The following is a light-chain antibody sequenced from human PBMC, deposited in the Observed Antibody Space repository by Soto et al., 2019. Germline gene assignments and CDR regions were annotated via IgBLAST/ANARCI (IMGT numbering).Light chain of an antibody. CDR2: KAS. V-gene: IGKV1-5*03. CDR3: QQYNSYSPET. CDR1: QTFGRW. Sequence: DIQMTQSPSTLSASVGDRVTITCRASQTFGRWLAWFQQKPGKAPKLLIYKASSLESGVPSRFSGSGSGTEFTLTISSLQPDDFATYYCQQYNSYSPETFGQGTKVDIK. J-gene: IGKJ1*01.